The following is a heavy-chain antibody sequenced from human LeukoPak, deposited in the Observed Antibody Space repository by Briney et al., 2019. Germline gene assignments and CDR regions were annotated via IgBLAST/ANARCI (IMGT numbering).Heavy chain of an antibody. D-gene: IGHD6-19*01. J-gene: IGHJ1*01. CDR1: GYTFDDSA. Sequence: GGSLRLSCAASGYTFDDSAVHWGRQAPGKGLGWVSLISGDGSSTYNTDSVKGRFTISRDNSKNSLYLQMNSLTTEDTALYYCAKDSGYTGGWYEYFQHWGQGTLVTVSS. CDR2: ISGDGSST. CDR3: AKDSGYTGGWYEYFQH. V-gene: IGHV3-43*02.